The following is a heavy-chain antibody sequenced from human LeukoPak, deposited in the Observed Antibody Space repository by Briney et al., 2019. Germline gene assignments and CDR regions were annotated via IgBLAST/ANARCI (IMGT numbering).Heavy chain of an antibody. D-gene: IGHD6-13*01. V-gene: IGHV4-59*11. J-gene: IGHJ4*02. CDR1: GGSLSSHY. CDR3: ARGVYIAAAQYGY. CDR2: IYYSGTT. Sequence: SETLSLTCTVSGGSLSSHYWSWIRQPPGKGLEWIGYIYYSGTTNYNPSLKSRVTISVDTSKNQFSLKLSSVTAAGTAVYYCARGVYIAAAQYGYWGQGTLVTVSS.